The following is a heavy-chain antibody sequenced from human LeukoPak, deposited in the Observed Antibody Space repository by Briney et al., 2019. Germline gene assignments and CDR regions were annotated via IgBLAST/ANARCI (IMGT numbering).Heavy chain of an antibody. J-gene: IGHJ4*02. D-gene: IGHD2-21*01. Sequence: GGSLRLSCAASGFTFRSYWMTWVRQAPGKGLEWVANLNPDGSDKYYVDSVKGRFTISRDNAKNSLYLQMSSLRAEDTAVYYCATQNHYSLDYWGQGTLVTVSS. V-gene: IGHV3-7*01. CDR1: GFTFRSYW. CDR3: ATQNHYSLDY. CDR2: LNPDGSDK.